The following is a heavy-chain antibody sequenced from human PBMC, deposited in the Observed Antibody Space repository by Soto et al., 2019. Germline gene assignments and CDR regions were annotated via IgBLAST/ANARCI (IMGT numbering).Heavy chain of an antibody. CDR1: GFSVSSNY. J-gene: IGHJ5*02. CDR3: ARHRQRRGTVGATSPLDP. Sequence: PGGYLRLSCEISGFSVSSNYLSWVRQAPGKGLEWVSVHYSGGSTYYADSVQGRFTISRDKSSNTLYLQMRRVRAEDTAVYFCARHRQRRGTVGATSPLDPWGQGTQVTVSS. V-gene: IGHV3-53*01. CDR2: HYSGGST. D-gene: IGHD1-26*01.